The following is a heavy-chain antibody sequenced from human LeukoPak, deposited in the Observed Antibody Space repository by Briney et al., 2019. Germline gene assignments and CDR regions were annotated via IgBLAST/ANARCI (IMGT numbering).Heavy chain of an antibody. CDR2: INHSGST. CDR3: ARKDYFDY. J-gene: IGHJ4*02. D-gene: IGHD2-15*01. V-gene: IGHV4-34*01. CDR1: GGSFSGYY. Sequence: SETLSLTCAVYGGSFSGYYWSWIRQPPGKGLEWIGEINHSGSTNYNPSLKSRVTISVDTSKNQFSLKLSSVTAADTAVYYCARKDYFDYWGQGTLVTVSS.